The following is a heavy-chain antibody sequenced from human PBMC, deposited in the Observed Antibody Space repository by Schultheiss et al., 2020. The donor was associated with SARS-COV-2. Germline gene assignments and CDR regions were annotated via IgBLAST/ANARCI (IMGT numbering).Heavy chain of an antibody. V-gene: IGHV4-34*01. Sequence: SETLSLTCAVYGGSFSGYYWSWIRQPPGKGLEWIGEINHSGSTNYNPSLKSRVTISVDTSKNQFSLKLSSVTAADTAVYYCARDSYYGSGSYYKPIYYFDYWGQGTLVTVSS. CDR2: INHSGST. D-gene: IGHD3-10*01. J-gene: IGHJ4*02. CDR1: GGSFSGYY. CDR3: ARDSYYGSGSYYKPIYYFDY.